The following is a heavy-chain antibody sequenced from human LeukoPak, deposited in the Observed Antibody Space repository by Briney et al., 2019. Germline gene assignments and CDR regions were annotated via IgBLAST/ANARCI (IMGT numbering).Heavy chain of an antibody. D-gene: IGHD1-1*01. J-gene: IGHJ4*02. CDR1: GYTFTGYG. CDR3: ARDSSRYDLTYFDY. CDR2: ISAYNGNT. V-gene: IGHV1-18*01. Sequence: GASVKVSCKASGYTFTGYGISWVRQAPGQGLEWMGWISAYNGNTNYAQKLQGRVTMTTDTSTSAAYMELRSLRSDDTAVYYCARDSSRYDLTYFDYWGQGTLVTVSS.